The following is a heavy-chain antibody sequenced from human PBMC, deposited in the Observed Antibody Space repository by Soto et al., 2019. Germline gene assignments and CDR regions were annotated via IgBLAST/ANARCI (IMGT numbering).Heavy chain of an antibody. D-gene: IGHD3-10*01. CDR1: GFSLSTSGVG. J-gene: IGHJ5*02. V-gene: IGHV2-5*02. CDR3: AHWYYYGSGSYYRVRGWFDP. CDR2: IYWDDDK. Sequence: QITLKESGPPLVKPTQTLTLTCTFSGFSLSTSGVGVGWIRQPPGKALEWLALIYWDDDKRYSPSLKSRLTITKDTSKNQVVLTMTNMDPVDTATYYCAHWYYYGSGSYYRVRGWFDPWGQGTLVTVSS.